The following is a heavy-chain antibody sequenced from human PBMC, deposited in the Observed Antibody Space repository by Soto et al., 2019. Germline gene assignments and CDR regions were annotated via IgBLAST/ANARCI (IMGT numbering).Heavy chain of an antibody. Sequence: QVQLVESGGGVVQPGRSLRLSCVASGFTLSNTGMHWVRQAPGKGLEWVAMISHDGSNTYYGDSVKGLFTISRDNSWHTLYLQMDSLRPEDTSVYYCAKAWGSSGWFNWFDPWGQGTLVTVSS. CDR3: AKAWGSSGWFNWFDP. V-gene: IGHV3-30*18. J-gene: IGHJ5*02. CDR2: ISHDGSNT. CDR1: GFTLSNTG. D-gene: IGHD6-19*01.